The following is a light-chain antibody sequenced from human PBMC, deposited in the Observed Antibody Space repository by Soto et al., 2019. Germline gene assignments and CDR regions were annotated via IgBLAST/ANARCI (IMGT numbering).Light chain of an antibody. Sequence: EIVMTQSPAILPVSPGERVTLSCRASQSVSNNLAWYQHKPGLSARLLIYGASTRATGIPARSSGSGSGTEFTLTITSLQPEDFAVYYCQQYNYLITFGQGTRLEIK. CDR2: GAS. CDR3: QQYNYLIT. J-gene: IGKJ5*01. V-gene: IGKV3-15*01. CDR1: QSVSNN.